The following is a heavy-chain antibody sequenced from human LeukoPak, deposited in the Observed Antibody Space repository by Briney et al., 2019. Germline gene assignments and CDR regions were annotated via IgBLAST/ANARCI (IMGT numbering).Heavy chain of an antibody. V-gene: IGHV3-21*01. Sequence: PGGSLRLSCAASGFTFSSYSMNWVRQAPGKGLEWVSFISTSSSYIHYADSVKGRFTISRDNAKNSLYLQTNRLRAEDTAVYYCAELGITMIGGVWGKGTTVTISS. CDR3: AELGITMIGGV. J-gene: IGHJ6*04. D-gene: IGHD3-10*02. CDR2: ISTSSSYI. CDR1: GFTFSSYS.